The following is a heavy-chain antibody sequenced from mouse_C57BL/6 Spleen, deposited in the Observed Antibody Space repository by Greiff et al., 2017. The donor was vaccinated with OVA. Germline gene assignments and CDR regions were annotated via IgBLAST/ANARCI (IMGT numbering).Heavy chain of an antibody. J-gene: IGHJ1*03. CDR3: TAYYYGSSHWYFGV. CDR2: IDPEDGDT. CDR1: GFTIKDYY. Sequence: EVQLQQSGAELVKPGASVKLSCTASGFTIKDYYMHWVQQRPEQGLEWIGRIDPEDGDTNYAPKFQGKATITADTSSNTAYLQLSSLTSEYTAVYYYTAYYYGSSHWYFGVWGTGTTVTVSS. V-gene: IGHV14-2*01. D-gene: IGHD1-1*01.